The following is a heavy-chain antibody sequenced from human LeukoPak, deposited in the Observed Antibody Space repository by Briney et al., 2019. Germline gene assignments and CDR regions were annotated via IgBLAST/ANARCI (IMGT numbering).Heavy chain of an antibody. Sequence: ASVKVSCKASGYTFTSYGISWVRQAPGQGLEWMGWISAYNGNTNYAQKLQGRVTMTTDTSTSTAYMELRSLRSDDTAVYYCAKGSANYFGSGSYSAGLLFDYWGQGTLVTVSS. J-gene: IGHJ4*02. CDR3: AKGSANYFGSGSYSAGLLFDY. D-gene: IGHD3-10*01. CDR1: GYTFTSYG. CDR2: ISAYNGNT. V-gene: IGHV1-18*01.